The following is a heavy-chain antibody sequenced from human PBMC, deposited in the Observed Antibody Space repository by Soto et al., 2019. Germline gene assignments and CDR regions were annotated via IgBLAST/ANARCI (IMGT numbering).Heavy chain of an antibody. CDR1: GFTFSHFW. D-gene: IGHD1-26*01. CDR3: ATYSGNYERYGVYYGMDV. J-gene: IGHJ6*02. V-gene: IGHV3-74*01. CDR2: INSDGTGA. Sequence: GGSLRLSCAASGFTFSHFWMHWVRQDSGRGLVWISRINSDGTGATYADSVKGRFTISRDNAKNTVVLQLNSLRAEDTAVYYCATYSGNYERYGVYYGMDVWGQGTTVTVSS.